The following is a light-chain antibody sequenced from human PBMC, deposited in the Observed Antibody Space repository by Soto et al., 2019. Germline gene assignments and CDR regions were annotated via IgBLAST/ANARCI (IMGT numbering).Light chain of an antibody. CDR3: QPYKNWPLT. V-gene: IGKV3-15*01. Sequence: EIVMTQSPATLSVSPGERATLSCRASQSVSSNLAWYQHKPGQTPRLLIYDTSTRATGVPTRFRGSRSGAEFTLTINSLQSEDFAVYYCQPYKNWPLTFGGGTKVDNK. J-gene: IGKJ4*02. CDR2: DTS. CDR1: QSVSSN.